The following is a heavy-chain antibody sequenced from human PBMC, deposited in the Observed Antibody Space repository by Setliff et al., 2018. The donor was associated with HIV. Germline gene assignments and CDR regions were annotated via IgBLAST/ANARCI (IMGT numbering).Heavy chain of an antibody. D-gene: IGHD3-16*01. CDR1: GGSISIYY. J-gene: IGHJ5*02. Sequence: SETLSLTCTVSGGSISIYYWSWIRQLPGEGLEWIGRISAGGYTYYNPSLQSRVTMSVDMSKNQFSLKLSSVTAADTAVYFCARDRSKYGTGSSAYNWFDPWGLGTLVTVSS. V-gene: IGHV4-4*07. CDR2: ISAGGYT. CDR3: ARDRSKYGTGSSAYNWFDP.